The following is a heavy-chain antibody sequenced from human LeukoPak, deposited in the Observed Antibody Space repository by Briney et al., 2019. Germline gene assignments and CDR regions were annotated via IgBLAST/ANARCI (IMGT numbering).Heavy chain of an antibody. CDR1: GFTFSSYS. J-gene: IGHJ4*02. Sequence: GGSLRLSCAASGFTFSSYSMNWVRQAPGKGLEWVSSISSSSSYIYYADSVKGRFTISRDNAKNSLYLQMNSLRAEDTAVYYCAVGDYYDFWSGFALDYWGQGTLVTVSS. CDR3: AVGDYYDFWSGFALDY. D-gene: IGHD3-3*01. V-gene: IGHV3-21*04. CDR2: ISSSSSYI.